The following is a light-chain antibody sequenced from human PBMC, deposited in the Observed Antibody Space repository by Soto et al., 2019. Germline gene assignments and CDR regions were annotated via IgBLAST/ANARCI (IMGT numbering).Light chain of an antibody. Sequence: EVVLTQSPATLYLPPGDRATLSCRASQSVSRNLAWYQQKPGQAPRLLIYRASTRATGIPARFSGSGSGTDFSLSISSLQPEDFAVYYCQQRTDWHRTFGQGTKVEV. V-gene: IGKV3-11*01. J-gene: IGKJ1*01. CDR2: RAS. CDR3: QQRTDWHRT. CDR1: QSVSRN.